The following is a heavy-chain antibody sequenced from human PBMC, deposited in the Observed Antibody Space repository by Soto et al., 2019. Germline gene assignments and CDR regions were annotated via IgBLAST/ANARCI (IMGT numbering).Heavy chain of an antibody. CDR3: ANYPATVTSDY. D-gene: IGHD4-17*01. J-gene: IGHJ4*02. V-gene: IGHV4-61*01. CDR1: GGSVSSGSYY. Sequence: QVQLQESGPGLVKPSETLSLTCTVSGGSVSSGSYYWSWIRQPPGKGLEWIGYIYYSGSTNYNPYRKSLVTISVDTSKNQFSLKLSSVTAADTAVYYCANYPATVTSDYWGQGTLVTVSS. CDR2: IYYSGST.